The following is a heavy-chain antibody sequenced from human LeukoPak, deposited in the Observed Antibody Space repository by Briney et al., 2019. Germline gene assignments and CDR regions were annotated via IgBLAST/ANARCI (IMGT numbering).Heavy chain of an antibody. CDR3: ARGLVGSGCYFDY. J-gene: IGHJ4*02. CDR2: IGGGGGST. CDR1: GLTFSSYA. V-gene: IGHV3-23*01. D-gene: IGHD6-19*01. Sequence: GGSLRLSCAASGLTFSSYAMSWVRQAPGKGLEWVSGIGGGGGSTSYADSVKGRFTISRDNAKNLLYMQMNSLRAEDTAVYYCARGLVGSGCYFDYWGQGTLVIVSS.